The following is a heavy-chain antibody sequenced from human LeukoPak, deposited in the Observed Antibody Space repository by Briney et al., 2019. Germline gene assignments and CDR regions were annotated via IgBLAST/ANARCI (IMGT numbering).Heavy chain of an antibody. J-gene: IGHJ4*02. V-gene: IGHV3-21*01. D-gene: IGHD2-21*02. CDR3: ARDCGGDCYSHYFDY. Sequence: GGSLRLSCAASGFTFSSYSMNWVRQAPGKGLEWVSSISSGSSYIYYADSLRGRFTISRDNAKNSLYLQMNSLRADDTAVYYCARDCGGDCYSHYFDYWGQGTLVTVSS. CDR1: GFTFSSYS. CDR2: ISSGSSYI.